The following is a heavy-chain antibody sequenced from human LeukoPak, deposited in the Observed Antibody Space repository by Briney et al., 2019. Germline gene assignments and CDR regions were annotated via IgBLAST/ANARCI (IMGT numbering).Heavy chain of an antibody. V-gene: IGHV1-3*03. D-gene: IGHD3-16*02. CDR3: ARVGYMSHLEYFQH. CDR2: INAGNGNT. J-gene: IGHJ1*01. CDR1: GYTFTSYA. Sequence: GASVKVSCKASGYTFTSYAMHWVRQAPGQRLEWMGWINAGNGNTKYSQEFQGRVTITRDTSASTAYMELSSLRSEDMAVYYCARVGYMSHLEYFQHWGQGTLVPVSS.